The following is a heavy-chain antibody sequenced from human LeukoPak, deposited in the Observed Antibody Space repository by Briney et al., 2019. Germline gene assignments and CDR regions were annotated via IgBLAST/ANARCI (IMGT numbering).Heavy chain of an antibody. Sequence: GGSLRLSCAASGFTFSSYAMHWVRQAPGKGLEWVAVISYDGSNKYYADSVEGRFTISRDNSKNTLYLQMNSLRAEDTAVYYCARDYDFWSGYYIYYYYGMDVWGQGTTVTVSS. CDR3: ARDYDFWSGYYIYYYYGMDV. V-gene: IGHV3-30-3*01. J-gene: IGHJ6*02. D-gene: IGHD3-3*01. CDR2: ISYDGSNK. CDR1: GFTFSSYA.